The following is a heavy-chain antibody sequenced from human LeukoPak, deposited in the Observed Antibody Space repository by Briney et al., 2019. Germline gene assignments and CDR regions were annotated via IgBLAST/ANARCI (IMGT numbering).Heavy chain of an antibody. CDR3: ARDGLGAVDY. Sequence: PSETLSLTCAVYGGSFSGYYWSWIRQPPGKGLEWIGEINHSGSTNYNPSLKSRVTISVDTSKNQFSLKLSSVTAADTAVYYCARDGLGAVDYWGQGTLVTVSS. J-gene: IGHJ4*02. CDR1: GGSFSGYY. D-gene: IGHD1-26*01. CDR2: INHSGST. V-gene: IGHV4-34*01.